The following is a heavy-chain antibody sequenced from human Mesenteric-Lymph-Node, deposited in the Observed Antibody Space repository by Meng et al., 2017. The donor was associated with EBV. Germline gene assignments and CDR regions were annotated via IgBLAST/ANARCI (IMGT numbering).Heavy chain of an antibody. J-gene: IGHJ4*01. Sequence: QLVQSGAEVKKPGSSVKVSCKASGGTFTFDAVTWVRQAPGQGPEWLGGIIPIFARTHYAENFQGRVTITADESTSTAYMELSGLRSEDTAVYYCARPTGEYCSGGSCYFDLWGQGTLVTVSS. D-gene: IGHD2-15*01. CDR3: ARPTGEYCSGGSCYFDL. CDR1: GGTFTFDA. CDR2: IIPIFART. V-gene: IGHV1-69*01.